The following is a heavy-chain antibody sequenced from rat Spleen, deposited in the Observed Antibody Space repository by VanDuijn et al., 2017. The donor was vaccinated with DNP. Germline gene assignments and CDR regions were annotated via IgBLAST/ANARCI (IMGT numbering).Heavy chain of an antibody. CDR2: ISYGGSST. CDR3: TRWNSGHFDY. V-gene: IGHV5-22*01. CDR1: GFTFSDYF. Sequence: EVQLVESGGGLVQPGRSLKLSCAASGFTFSDYFMAWVRQAPRKGLEWVASISYGGSSTYYGDSVKGRFTISRDNAKSTLYLQMNSLRSEDMATYYCTRWNSGHFDYWGQGVMVSVSS. J-gene: IGHJ2*01. D-gene: IGHD4-3*01.